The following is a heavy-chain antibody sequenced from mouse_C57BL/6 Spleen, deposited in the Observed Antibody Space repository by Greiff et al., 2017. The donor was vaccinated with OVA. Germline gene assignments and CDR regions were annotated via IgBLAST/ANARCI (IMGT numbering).Heavy chain of an antibody. CDR2: IDSSDSET. Sequence: QVQLQQPGAELVRPGSSVKLSCKASGYTFTSYWMHWVKQRPIQGLEWIGNIDSSDSETHYNQKFKDKATLTVDKSSSTAYMQLSSLTSEDSAVYYCARLGPYAMDYWGQGTSVTVSS. V-gene: IGHV1-52*01. J-gene: IGHJ4*01. D-gene: IGHD4-1*01. CDR1: GYTFTSYW. CDR3: ARLGPYAMDY.